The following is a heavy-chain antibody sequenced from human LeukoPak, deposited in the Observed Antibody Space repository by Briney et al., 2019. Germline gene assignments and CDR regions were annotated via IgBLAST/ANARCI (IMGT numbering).Heavy chain of an antibody. D-gene: IGHD3-10*01. J-gene: IGHJ4*02. Sequence: GGSLRLSCAASGFTFSNYGMAWVRQAPGKGLEWVSAISGSDGRTYYVDSVKGRFTISRDNSENTLFLQMNSLRAEDTAVYYCAKEHYYGSGSYSPMNYWGQGTRVTVSP. V-gene: IGHV3-23*01. CDR3: AKEHYYGSGSYSPMNY. CDR1: GFTFSNYG. CDR2: ISGSDGRT.